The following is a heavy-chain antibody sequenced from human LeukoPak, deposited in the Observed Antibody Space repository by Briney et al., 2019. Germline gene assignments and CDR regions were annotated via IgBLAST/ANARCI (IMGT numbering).Heavy chain of an antibody. J-gene: IGHJ4*02. CDR1: GGSLSGNY. Sequence: SETLSLTCAVHGGSLSGNYWSWIRQPPGKGLQWIGQGTHDGCTTYNPSLKSRVTISVDTPRNQVSLKVTSLTAADTAVYYCARGLNILDYWGQGTLITVSS. V-gene: IGHV4-34*01. CDR2: GTHDGCT. CDR3: ARGLNILDY.